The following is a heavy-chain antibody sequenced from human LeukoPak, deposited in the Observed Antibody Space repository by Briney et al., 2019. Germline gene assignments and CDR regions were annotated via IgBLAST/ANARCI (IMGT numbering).Heavy chain of an antibody. J-gene: IGHJ4*02. CDR1: GFTFSSYA. CDR3: AKGEGWELLQDYFDY. V-gene: IGHV3-23*01. D-gene: IGHD1-26*01. Sequence: PGGSLRLSCAASGFTFSSYAMSWVRQAPGKGLEWVSAISGSGGSTYYADSVKGRFTISRDNSKNTLYLQMNSLRAEDTAVYYCAKGEGWELLQDYFDYWGQGTLVTVSS. CDR2: ISGSGGST.